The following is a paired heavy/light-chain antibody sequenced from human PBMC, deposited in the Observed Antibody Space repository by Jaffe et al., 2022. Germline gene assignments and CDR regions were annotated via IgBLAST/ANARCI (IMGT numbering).Heavy chain of an antibody. V-gene: IGHV3-48*03. CDR3: ARRDYDYVWGSYRYTYYFDY. CDR1: GFTFSSYE. Sequence: EVQLVESGGGLVQPGGSLRLSCAASGFTFSSYEMNWVRQAPGKGLEWVSYISSSGSTIYYADSVKGRFTISRDNAKNSLYLQMNSLRAEDTAVYYCARRDYDYVWGSYRYTYYFDYWGQGTLVTVSS. J-gene: IGHJ4*02. CDR2: ISSSGSTI. D-gene: IGHD3-16*02.
Light chain of an antibody. Sequence: QSALTQPASVSGSPGQSITISCTGTSSDVGGYNYVSWYQQHPGKAPKLMIYDVSNRPSGVSNRFSGSKSGNTASLTISGLQAEDEADYYCSSYTSSSTLPVVFGGGTKLTVL. J-gene: IGLJ2*01. V-gene: IGLV2-14*03. CDR2: DVS. CDR1: SSDVGGYNY. CDR3: SSYTSSSTLPVV.